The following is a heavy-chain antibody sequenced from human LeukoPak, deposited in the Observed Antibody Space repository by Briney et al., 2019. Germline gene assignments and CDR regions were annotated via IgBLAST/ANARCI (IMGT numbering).Heavy chain of an antibody. D-gene: IGHD3-10*01. V-gene: IGHV3-30*18. Sequence: PGGSLRLSCAASGFTFSSYGMHWVRQAPGRGLEWVAVISSDGSNKYYADSVQGRFTISRDNSKNTLYLQMNSLRAEDTAVYYCAKALEVWFGELGRYWGQGTLVTVSS. CDR1: GFTFSSYG. CDR3: AKALEVWFGELGRY. CDR2: ISSDGSNK. J-gene: IGHJ4*02.